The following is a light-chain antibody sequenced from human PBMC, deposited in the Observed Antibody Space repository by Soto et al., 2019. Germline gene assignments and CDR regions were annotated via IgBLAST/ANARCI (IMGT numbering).Light chain of an antibody. Sequence: EIGLTQSPGTLSLSPGERATLSCRASQSVSSSYLACYQQKPDQAPRLLIYGASSSATGIPDRFSGSGSGTAFTLTISRLEPDDFAVYYCQQYCSSPSTFGQGTKLEIK. CDR2: GAS. CDR3: QQYCSSPST. J-gene: IGKJ2*01. CDR1: QSVSSSY. V-gene: IGKV3-20*01.